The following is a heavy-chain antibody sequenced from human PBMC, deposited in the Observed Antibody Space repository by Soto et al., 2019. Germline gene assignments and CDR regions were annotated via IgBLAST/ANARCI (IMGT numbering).Heavy chain of an antibody. V-gene: IGHV6-1*01. J-gene: IGHJ5*02. D-gene: IGHD5-18*01. CDR2: TYYRSKWYN. CDR1: GDSVSSNSAA. Sequence: PSQTLSLTCAISGDSVSSNSAAWNWIRQSPSRGLEWLGRTYYRSKWYNDYAVYVKSRITINPDTSKNQFSLQLNSVTPEDTAVYYCAREDVDTAMVTAWFDPWGQGTLVTVSS. CDR3: AREDVDTAMVTAWFDP.